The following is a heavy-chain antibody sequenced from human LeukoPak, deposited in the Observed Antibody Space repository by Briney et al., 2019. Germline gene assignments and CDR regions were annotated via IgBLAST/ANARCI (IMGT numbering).Heavy chain of an antibody. CDR3: ARSVTTVTTRFDP. CDR1: GGSISSYY. CDR2: IYTSGST. V-gene: IGHV4-4*07. J-gene: IGHJ5*02. Sequence: SETLSLTCTVSGGSISSYYWSWIRQPAGKGLEWIGRIYTSGSTNYNASLKSRVSMSVDTSKNQFSLKLSSVTAADTAVYYCARSVTTVTTRFDPWGQGTLVTVSS. D-gene: IGHD4-17*01.